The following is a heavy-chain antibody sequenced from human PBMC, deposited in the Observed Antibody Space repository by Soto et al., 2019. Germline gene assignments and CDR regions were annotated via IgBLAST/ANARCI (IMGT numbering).Heavy chain of an antibody. J-gene: IGHJ6*02. V-gene: IGHV3-15*07. D-gene: IGHD2-2*01. Sequence: PGGSLRLSCAASGFTFSNAWMNWVRQAPGKGLEWVGRIKSKTDGGTTDYAAPEKGRFTISRDDSKNTLYLQMNSLKTEDTAVYYCTTRLKSAAAYYYYYGMDVWGQGTTVTVSS. CDR2: IKSKTDGGTT. CDR3: TTRLKSAAAYYYYYGMDV. CDR1: GFTFSNAW.